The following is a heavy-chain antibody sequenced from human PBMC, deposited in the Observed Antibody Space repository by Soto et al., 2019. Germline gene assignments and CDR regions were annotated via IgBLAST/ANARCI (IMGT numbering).Heavy chain of an antibody. CDR3: TRDIGGKGAY. V-gene: IGHV3-74*01. Sequence: EVQLVESGGGLVQPGGSLRLSCAASGFTFSSYWMHWVRQVPGKGLLWVSRIDEYGSTINYADSVKGRFTISRDNARNTLYLAMNSLRAEDTALYYCTRDIGGKGAYWGPGNLVTVSS. CDR1: GFTFSSYW. CDR2: IDEYGSTI. D-gene: IGHD3-10*01. J-gene: IGHJ4*02.